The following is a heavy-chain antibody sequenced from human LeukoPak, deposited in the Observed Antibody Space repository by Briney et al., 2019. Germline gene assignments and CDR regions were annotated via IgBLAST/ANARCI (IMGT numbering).Heavy chain of an antibody. J-gene: IGHJ3*02. CDR1: GYSFTSYW. V-gene: IGHV5-51*01. CDR2: IYPGDSDT. CDR3: ARRRYDYYDSSGYYRLDAFDI. Sequence: GESLKISCKGSGYSFTSYWIGWVRQMPGKGLEWMGIIYPGDSDTRYSPSFQGQVTISAGKSISTAYLQWSSLKASDTAVYYCARRRYDYYDSSGYYRLDAFDIWGQGTMVTVSS. D-gene: IGHD3-22*01.